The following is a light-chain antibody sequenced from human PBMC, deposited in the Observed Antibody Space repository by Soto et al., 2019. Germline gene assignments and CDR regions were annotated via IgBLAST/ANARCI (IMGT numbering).Light chain of an antibody. CDR3: QQYDKLPYT. J-gene: IGKJ2*01. Sequence: DIQMTQSPSSLSASVGDRVTITCQASPDISNYLNWYQQKPGKAPKLLIYDASNLETGVPSRFSGSGSGTDFTFTISSLQPEEIATYYCQQYDKLPYTFGQGTKLEIK. CDR2: DAS. V-gene: IGKV1-33*01. CDR1: PDISNY.